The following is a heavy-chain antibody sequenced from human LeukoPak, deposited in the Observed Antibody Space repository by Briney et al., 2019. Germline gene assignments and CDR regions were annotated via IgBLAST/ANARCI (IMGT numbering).Heavy chain of an antibody. CDR1: EFTFSRYW. CDR2: IKQDGSEK. Sequence: GGSLRLSCAASEFTFSRYWMSWVRQAPGKGLEWVANIKQDGSEKYYVDSVKGRFTIFRDNAKNSLYLQMNSLRAEDTAVYYCAREKFDYWGQGTLVTVSS. J-gene: IGHJ4*02. CDR3: AREKFDY. V-gene: IGHV3-7*03.